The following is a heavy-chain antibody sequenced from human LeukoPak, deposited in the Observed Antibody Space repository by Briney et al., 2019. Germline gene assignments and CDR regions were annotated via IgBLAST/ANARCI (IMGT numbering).Heavy chain of an antibody. D-gene: IGHD4-11*01. CDR3: AKDPDSNYVYYMDV. Sequence: PGGSLRLSCAASGFTFSIYGMHWVRQAPGRGLEWVAFIRYDGSNKYYADSVKGRFTISRDNSKNTMYLQMNSLRAEDTAVYYCAKDPDSNYVYYMDVWGKGTMVTVSS. J-gene: IGHJ6*03. V-gene: IGHV3-30*02. CDR2: IRYDGSNK. CDR1: GFTFSIYG.